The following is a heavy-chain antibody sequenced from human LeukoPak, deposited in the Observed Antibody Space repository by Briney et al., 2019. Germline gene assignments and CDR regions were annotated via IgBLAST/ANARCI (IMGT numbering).Heavy chain of an antibody. CDR3: ARDRIVGATLVHCGFDY. CDR2: IYTSGST. Sequence: SETLSLTCTVSGGSISSYYWSWIRQPAGKGLEWIGRIYTSGSTNYNPSLKSRVTMSVGTSKNQFSLKLSSVTAADTAVHYCARDRIVGATLVHCGFDYWGQGTLVTVSS. D-gene: IGHD1-26*01. V-gene: IGHV4-4*07. J-gene: IGHJ4*02. CDR1: GGSISSYY.